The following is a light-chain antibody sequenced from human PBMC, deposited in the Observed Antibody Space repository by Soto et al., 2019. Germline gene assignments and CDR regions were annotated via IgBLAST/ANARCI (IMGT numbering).Light chain of an antibody. CDR1: QSISTW. Sequence: DIQMTQSPSTLSVSVGDRVTITCRASQSISTWLAWYQQKPGKAPKLLIYKASSLRNGVPSRFSGSGSGTEFTLTIYSLQPDDFASYYCQQYNGYPHTFGQGTKLEIK. J-gene: IGKJ2*01. CDR2: KAS. CDR3: QQYNGYPHT. V-gene: IGKV1-5*03.